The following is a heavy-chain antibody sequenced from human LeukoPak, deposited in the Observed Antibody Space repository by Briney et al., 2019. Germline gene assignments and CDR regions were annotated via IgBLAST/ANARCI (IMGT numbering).Heavy chain of an antibody. CDR2: ISGSGGST. V-gene: IGHV3-23*01. Sequence: PGGSLRLSCAASGFTFSSYAMSWVRQAPGKGLEWVSAISGSGGSTYYADSVKGRFTISRDNSKNTLYLQMNSLRAEDTAVYYCAKVGGEGYSGYDLVPRFDYWGQGTLVTVSS. CDR3: AKVGGEGYSGYDLVPRFDY. D-gene: IGHD5-12*01. CDR1: GFTFSSYA. J-gene: IGHJ4*02.